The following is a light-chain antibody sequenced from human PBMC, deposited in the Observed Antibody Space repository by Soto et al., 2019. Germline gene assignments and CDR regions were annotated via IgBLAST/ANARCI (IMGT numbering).Light chain of an antibody. Sequence: DIKMNQSLSALSASEGDRVTITCRASQSISSYLNWYQQKPGKAPKLLIYAASNLQSGVPSRFSGSGSGTDFTLTISSLQPEDFATYFCQQSYSTPPWTFGQGA. CDR2: AAS. V-gene: IGKV1-39*01. CDR1: QSISSY. CDR3: QQSYSTPPWT. J-gene: IGKJ1*01.